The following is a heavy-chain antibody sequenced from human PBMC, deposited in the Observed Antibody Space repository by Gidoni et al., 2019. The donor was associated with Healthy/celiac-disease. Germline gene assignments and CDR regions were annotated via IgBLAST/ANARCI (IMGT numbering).Heavy chain of an antibody. CDR1: GGSFSGYY. Sequence: QVPLQQWGAGLLTPSETLSLTCAVYGGSFSGYYWSWIRQPPGKGLEWIGEINHSGSTNYNPSLKSRVTISVDTSKNQFSLKLSSVTAADTAVYYCARGYGSGSYYSYWGQGTLVTVSS. CDR3: ARGYGSGSYYSY. D-gene: IGHD3-10*01. J-gene: IGHJ4*02. CDR2: INHSGST. V-gene: IGHV4-34*01.